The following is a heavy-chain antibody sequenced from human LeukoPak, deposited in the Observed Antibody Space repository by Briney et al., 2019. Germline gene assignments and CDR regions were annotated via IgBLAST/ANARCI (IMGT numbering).Heavy chain of an antibody. CDR3: ARGRGGGYSSSWYVSYYYYHMDV. Sequence: SETLSLTCAVYGGSFSGYYWSWIRQPPGKGLEWIGEINHSGSTNYNPSLKSRVTISVDTPKNQFSLKLSSVTAADTAVYYCARGRGGGYSSSWYVSYYYYHMDVWGKGTTVTVSS. D-gene: IGHD6-13*01. J-gene: IGHJ6*03. CDR2: INHSGST. V-gene: IGHV4-34*01. CDR1: GGSFSGYY.